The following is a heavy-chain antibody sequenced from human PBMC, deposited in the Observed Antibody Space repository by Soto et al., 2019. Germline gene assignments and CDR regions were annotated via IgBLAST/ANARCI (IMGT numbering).Heavy chain of an antibody. D-gene: IGHD2-2*01. Sequence: QVQLVQSGAEVKKPGSSVKVSCKASGGTFSSYTISWVRQAPGQGLEWMGRIIPILGIANYAQKFQGRVTITXXKXTXTAYIERSRLRSEDTAVYYCARYWSSTSWINLGMDVWGPGTTVTVSS. CDR1: GGTFSSYT. J-gene: IGHJ6*02. CDR2: IIPILGIA. CDR3: ARYWSSTSWINLGMDV. V-gene: IGHV1-69*02.